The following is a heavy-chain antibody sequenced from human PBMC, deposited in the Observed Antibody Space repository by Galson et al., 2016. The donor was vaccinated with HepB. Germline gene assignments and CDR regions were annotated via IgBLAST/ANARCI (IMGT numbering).Heavy chain of an antibody. D-gene: IGHD6-19*01. CDR1: GFSLRDSGMR. J-gene: IGHJ4*02. Sequence: PALVKPTQTLTLTCSFSGFSLRDSGMRVSWIRQPPGKALEWLALIDWDDNEYYSTSLKTRLTISKDTSKNQVVLTMTNMDPVDTATYYCARIRDSTGCLGDNWGQGTLVTVSS. CDR2: IDWDDNE. CDR3: ARIRDSTGCLGDN. V-gene: IGHV2-70*01.